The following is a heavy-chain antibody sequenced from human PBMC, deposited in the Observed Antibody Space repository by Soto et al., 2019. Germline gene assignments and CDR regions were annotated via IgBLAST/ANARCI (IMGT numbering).Heavy chain of an antibody. CDR2: IYPDDSDV. V-gene: IGHV5-51*01. CDR3: ARHGVSFGPFDY. CDR1: QDIFTGNW. D-gene: IGHD3-3*01. Sequence: PGESLKISCQGSQDIFTGNWIGWLRQMPGKGLEWMGVIYPDDSDVKYNPSFQGQVTISVDKSISTAYLQWSRLRDSDTAMYFCARHGVSFGPFDYWGQGTPVTVSS. J-gene: IGHJ4*02.